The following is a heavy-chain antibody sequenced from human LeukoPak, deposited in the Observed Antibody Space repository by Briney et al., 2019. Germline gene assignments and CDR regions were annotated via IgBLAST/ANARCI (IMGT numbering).Heavy chain of an antibody. D-gene: IGHD3-16*01. CDR3: ARDRRRQDDLTLFDY. Sequence: SETLSLTCTVSGGSISSYYWSWIRQPPGKGLEWIGYIYYSGSTNYNPSLKSRVTISVDTSKNQFSLKLSSVTAADTAVYYCARDRRRQDDLTLFDYWGQGTLVTVSS. V-gene: IGHV4-59*01. CDR1: GGSISSYY. CDR2: IYYSGST. J-gene: IGHJ4*02.